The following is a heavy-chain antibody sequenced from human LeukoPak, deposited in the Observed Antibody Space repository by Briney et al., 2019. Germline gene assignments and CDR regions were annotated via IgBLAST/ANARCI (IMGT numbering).Heavy chain of an antibody. J-gene: IGHJ4*02. V-gene: IGHV4-30-4*01. Sequence: PSETLSLTCTVSGGSISSGDYYWSWIRQPPGKGLEWIGYIYYSGSTYYNPSLKSRVTISVDTSKNQFSLKLSSVTAADTAVYYCARSGWLRTFDYWGQGTLVTVSS. D-gene: IGHD5-12*01. CDR3: ARSGWLRTFDY. CDR2: IYYSGST. CDR1: GGSISSGDYY.